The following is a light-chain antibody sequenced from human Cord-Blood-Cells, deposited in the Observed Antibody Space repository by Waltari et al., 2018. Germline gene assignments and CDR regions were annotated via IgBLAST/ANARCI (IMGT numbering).Light chain of an antibody. CDR3: QQYYSTPDT. CDR2: WAS. CDR1: QSVLYRTNNKNY. J-gene: IGKJ2*01. V-gene: IGKV4-1*01. Sequence: DIVMTQSPDSLAVSLGERATINCKSSQSVLYRTNNKNYCAWYQQKPGQPPKLLIYWASTREAGVPDRFSGSGSGTDFTLTISSLQAEDVAVYYCQQYYSTPDTFGQGTKLEIK.